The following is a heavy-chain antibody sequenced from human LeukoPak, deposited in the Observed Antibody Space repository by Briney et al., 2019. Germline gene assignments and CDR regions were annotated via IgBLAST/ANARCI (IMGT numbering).Heavy chain of an antibody. Sequence: PGGSLRLSCAASGFTFSNYAMTWVRQAPGKGLEWVSAISANGGSTYYAYSVKGPFTISRDNSKNTLYLQTNSLRAEDTAIYNCAKDPSGSYFPNWFDRWGQGTLVTVSS. D-gene: IGHD1-26*01. V-gene: IGHV3-23*01. J-gene: IGHJ5*02. CDR3: AKDPSGSYFPNWFDR. CDR1: GFTFSNYA. CDR2: ISANGGST.